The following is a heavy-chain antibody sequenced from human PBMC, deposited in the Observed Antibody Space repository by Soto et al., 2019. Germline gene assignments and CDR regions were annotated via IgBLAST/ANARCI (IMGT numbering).Heavy chain of an antibody. Sequence: GGSMRLSCAASVFPFSSYWMHWVRQAPGKGLVWVSGISSDGSSTDYADSVKGRFTISRDNAKNTLYLQLNSLRAEDTAVYYCARGSGWPYWGRGTLVTVSS. CDR1: VFPFSSYW. V-gene: IGHV3-74*01. CDR2: ISSDGSST. D-gene: IGHD3-10*01. CDR3: ARGSGWPY. J-gene: IGHJ4*02.